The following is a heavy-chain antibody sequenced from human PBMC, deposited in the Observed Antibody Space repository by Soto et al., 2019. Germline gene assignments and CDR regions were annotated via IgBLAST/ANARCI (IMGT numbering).Heavy chain of an antibody. Sequence: QVKLVQSGAEVKKPGSSVKVSCKASGADFRNNAISWVRQAPGQGLEWMGTILPVLGTTNYAQNFKGRVTFTTDDSAGTAYMELRGLRSDDTAVYYCARDRALRGFDYWGQGTLITVSS. CDR3: ARDRALRGFDY. J-gene: IGHJ4*02. V-gene: IGHV1-69*18. CDR1: GADFRNNA. CDR2: ILPVLGTT.